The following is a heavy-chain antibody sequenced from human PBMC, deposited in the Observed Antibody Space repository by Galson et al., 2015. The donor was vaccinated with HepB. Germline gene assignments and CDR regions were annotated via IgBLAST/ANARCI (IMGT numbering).Heavy chain of an antibody. Sequence: CAISGDSVSSNSAARNWIRQSPSRGLEWLGRTYYRSKWYNDYAESVKSRININPDTSKNQFSLQLNSVTPEDTAVYYCARDSGPQDVDTAMVKFDYWGQGSLVTVSS. V-gene: IGHV6-1*01. D-gene: IGHD5-18*01. CDR3: ARDSGPQDVDTAMVKFDY. J-gene: IGHJ4*02. CDR2: TYYRSKWYN. CDR1: GDSVSSNSAA.